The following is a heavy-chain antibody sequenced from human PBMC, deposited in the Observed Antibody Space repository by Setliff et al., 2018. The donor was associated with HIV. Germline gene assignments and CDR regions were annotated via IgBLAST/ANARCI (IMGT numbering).Heavy chain of an antibody. D-gene: IGHD3-10*01. Sequence: KASETLSLTCTVSGGSISSGGYYWSWIRQHPEKGLEWIGYIYYSGSAYYNPSLKSRVTISLDTSKNQFSLKLTSMTAADTAVYYCAREWRGRYYYYMDVWGKGATVTVSS. CDR2: IYYSGSA. CDR3: AREWRGRYYYYMDV. J-gene: IGHJ6*03. CDR1: GGSISSGGYY. V-gene: IGHV4-31*03.